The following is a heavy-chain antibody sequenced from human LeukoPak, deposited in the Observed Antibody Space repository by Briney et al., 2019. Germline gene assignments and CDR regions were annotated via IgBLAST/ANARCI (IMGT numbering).Heavy chain of an antibody. CDR2: IRSTGAST. J-gene: IGHJ4*02. V-gene: IGHV3-23*01. CDR3: ARRPAAGRCFDY. D-gene: IGHD6-13*01. Sequence: GGSLRLSCAASGFTFSAFAMTWVRQAPGKGLEWVSTIRSTGASTYYADSVKGRFTISRDNAENSLYLQMNSLRAEDTAVYYCARRPAAGRCFDYWGQGTLVTVSS. CDR1: GFTFSAFA.